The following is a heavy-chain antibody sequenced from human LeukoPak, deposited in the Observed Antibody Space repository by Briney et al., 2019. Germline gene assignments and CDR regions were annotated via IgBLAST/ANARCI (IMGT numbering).Heavy chain of an antibody. J-gene: IGHJ5*02. Sequence: SGPALVKPTQTLTLTCTFSGFSLSTSGMCVSWIRQPPGKALEWLALIDWDDDKYYSTSLKTRLTISKDTSKTQVVLTMTNMDPVDTATYYCARTRGYGDHDTNWFDPWGQGTLVTVSS. CDR1: GFSLSTSGMC. D-gene: IGHD4-17*01. CDR3: ARTRGYGDHDTNWFDP. CDR2: IDWDDDK. V-gene: IGHV2-70*01.